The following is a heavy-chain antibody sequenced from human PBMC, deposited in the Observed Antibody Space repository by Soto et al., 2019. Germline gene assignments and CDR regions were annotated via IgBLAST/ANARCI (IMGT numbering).Heavy chain of an antibody. Sequence: SKPLSLTCAVYGWSFSGYYWSWIRQPPGKGLEWIGEINHSGSTNYNPSLKSRVTISVDTSKNQFSLKLSSVTAADTTVYYCARLREVSRVLEGLQNWFDPWCQGSLVTVSS. V-gene: IGHV4-34*01. CDR3: ARLREVSRVLEGLQNWFDP. J-gene: IGHJ5*02. CDR1: GWSFSGYY. CDR2: INHSGST. D-gene: IGHD3-3*01.